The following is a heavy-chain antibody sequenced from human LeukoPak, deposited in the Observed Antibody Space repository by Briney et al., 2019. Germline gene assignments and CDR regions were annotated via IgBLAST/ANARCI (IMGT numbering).Heavy chain of an antibody. V-gene: IGHV3-43*02. Sequence: SGGSLRLSCAASGFTFDDHAMHWVRQAPGKGLEWVSLISGDGGSTYYAGSVKGRFTISRDNSINSLYLQLNTLRTEDTAVYYCAKGGLGGYHPFDYWGQGTLVTVSS. CDR3: AKGGLGGYHPFDY. J-gene: IGHJ4*02. CDR2: ISGDGGST. CDR1: GFTFDDHA. D-gene: IGHD3-22*01.